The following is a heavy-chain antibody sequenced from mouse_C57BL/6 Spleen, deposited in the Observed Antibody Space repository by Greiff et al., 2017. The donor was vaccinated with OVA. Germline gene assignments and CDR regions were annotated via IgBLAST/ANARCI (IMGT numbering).Heavy chain of an antibody. J-gene: IGHJ2*01. V-gene: IGHV3-6*01. CDR2: ISYDGSN. Sequence: EVQLVESGPGLVKPSQSLSLTCSVTGYSITSGYYWNWIRQFPGNKLEWMGYISYDGSNNYNPSLKNRISITRDTSKNQFFLKLNSVTTDDTATYYCARGGYSYYGSSYDYFDYWGQGTTLTVSS. CDR3: ARGGYSYYGSSYDYFDY. CDR1: GYSITSGYY. D-gene: IGHD1-1*01.